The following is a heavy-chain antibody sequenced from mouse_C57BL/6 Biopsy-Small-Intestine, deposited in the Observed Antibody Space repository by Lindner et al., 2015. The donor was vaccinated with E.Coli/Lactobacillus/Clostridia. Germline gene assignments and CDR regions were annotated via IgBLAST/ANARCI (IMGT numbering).Heavy chain of an antibody. J-gene: IGHJ3*01. D-gene: IGHD2-1*01. CDR3: ASEGNYKWFAY. Sequence: VQLQRSGPDLVKPGASVKISCKASDYSFTGYFMNWVKQSHGKSLEWIGRINPYNGDIFYNQKFKDKATLTVDKPSSTAHMELRSLTSEDSAVYYCASEGNYKWFAYWGQGTLVTVSA. V-gene: IGHV1-20*01. CDR2: INPYNGDI. CDR1: DYSFTGYF.